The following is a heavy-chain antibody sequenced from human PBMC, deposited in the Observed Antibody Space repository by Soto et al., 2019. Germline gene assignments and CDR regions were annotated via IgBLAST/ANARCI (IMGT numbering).Heavy chain of an antibody. CDR3: ARWIAAAGTYFDY. CDR1: GYSISSGYY. J-gene: IGHJ4*02. CDR2: IYHSGST. V-gene: IGHV4-38-2*01. D-gene: IGHD6-13*01. Sequence: KTSETLSLTCAVSGYSISSGYYWGWIRQPPGKGLEWIGSIYHSGSTYYNPSLKSRVTISVDTSKNQFSLKLSSVTAADTAVYYCARWIAAAGTYFDYWGQGTLVTVSS.